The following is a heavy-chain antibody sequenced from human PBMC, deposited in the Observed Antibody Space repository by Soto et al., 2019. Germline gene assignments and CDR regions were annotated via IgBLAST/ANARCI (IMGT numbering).Heavy chain of an antibody. J-gene: IGHJ4*02. CDR3: HFGSGSLGY. CDR2: ISGSCGST. D-gene: IGHD3-10*01. V-gene: IGHV3-23*01. Sequence: LSCAGSPCTFSGYAMSWVRHAPGKGLEWVSAISGSCGSTYYADSVKGPFTTSRDNSKNTLYRQRSSQRPEETAMYYCHFGSGSLGYWVQGTL. CDR1: PCTFSGYA.